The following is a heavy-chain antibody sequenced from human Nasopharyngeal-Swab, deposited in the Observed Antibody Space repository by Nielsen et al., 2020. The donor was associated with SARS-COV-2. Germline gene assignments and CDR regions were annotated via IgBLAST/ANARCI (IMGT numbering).Heavy chain of an antibody. CDR3: ARDVEEWLVVPSLSFDH. CDR1: GYSFRSYG. CDR2: LSIYNADR. Sequence: ASVKVSCKASGYSFRSYGINWVRQAPGQGLEWMGWLSIYNADRNYAEKFQGRVSMTTDTSTTTAFMELTSLRSDDTAVYYCARDVEEWLVVPSLSFDHWGQGTLVTVSS. J-gene: IGHJ4*02. V-gene: IGHV1-18*01. D-gene: IGHD5-18*01.